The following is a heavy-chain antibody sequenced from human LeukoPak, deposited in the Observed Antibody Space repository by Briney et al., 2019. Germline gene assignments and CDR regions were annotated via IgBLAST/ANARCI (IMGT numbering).Heavy chain of an antibody. J-gene: IGHJ4*02. Sequence: PGRSLRLSCAASGLTFRGYAMHWVCQAPGKGLEWVALISSDGSNRTYADSVKGRFTISKDISKNTLYLHMNSLRPEDTVVYYCARGSTVITLPFDYWGQGTLVTVSS. CDR2: ISSDGSNR. V-gene: IGHV3-30-3*01. CDR1: GLTFRGYA. CDR3: ARGSTVITLPFDY. D-gene: IGHD4-17*01.